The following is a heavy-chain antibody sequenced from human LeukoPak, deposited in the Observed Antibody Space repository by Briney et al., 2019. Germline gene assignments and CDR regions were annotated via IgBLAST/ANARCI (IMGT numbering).Heavy chain of an antibody. J-gene: IGHJ4*02. CDR2: ISSSSSYI. CDR1: GFTFSSYS. D-gene: IGHD2-2*03. Sequence: PGGSLRLSCAASGFTFSSYSMNSVRQAPGKGLEWVSSISSSSSYIYYADSVKGRFTISRDNAKNSLYLQMNSLRAEDTAVYYCASGYCSSTSCYSYYFDYWGQGTLVTVSS. V-gene: IGHV3-21*01. CDR3: ASGYCSSTSCYSYYFDY.